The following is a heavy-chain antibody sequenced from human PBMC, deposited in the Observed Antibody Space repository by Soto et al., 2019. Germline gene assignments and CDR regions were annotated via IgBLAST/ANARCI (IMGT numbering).Heavy chain of an antibody. J-gene: IGHJ6*03. D-gene: IGHD2-15*01. Sequence: SVKVSCKASGGTFSSYTISWVRQAPGQGLEWMGRIIPILGIANYAQKFQGRVTITADKSTSTAYMELSSLRSEDTAVYYCARNDTDFRGGSGNSPCYCYLDVWGKGTRITFPS. CDR1: GGTFSSYT. CDR3: ARNDTDFRGGSGNSPCYCYLDV. V-gene: IGHV1-69*02. CDR2: IIPILGIA.